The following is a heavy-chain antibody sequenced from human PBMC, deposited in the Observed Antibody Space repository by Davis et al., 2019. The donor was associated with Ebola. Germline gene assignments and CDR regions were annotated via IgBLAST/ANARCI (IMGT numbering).Heavy chain of an antibody. Sequence: AASVKVSCKASGGTFSRYTFTWVRQAPGQGLEWMGGIIPIFGTANYAQKFQGRVTITADESTSTAYMELSSLRSEDTAVYYCARGLSEIVGATDYWGQGTLVTVSS. V-gene: IGHV1-69*13. CDR2: IIPIFGTA. J-gene: IGHJ4*02. D-gene: IGHD1-26*01. CDR3: ARGLSEIVGATDY. CDR1: GGTFSRYT.